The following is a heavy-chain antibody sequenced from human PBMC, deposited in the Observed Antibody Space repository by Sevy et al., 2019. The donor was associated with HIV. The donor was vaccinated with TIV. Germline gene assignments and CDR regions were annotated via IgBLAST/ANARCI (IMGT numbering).Heavy chain of an antibody. Sequence: GGSLRLSCAASGFTFSKYSMSWVRQPPGKGLEWVSTLSFGCGEINHADSVKGRFTISRDNSKNSLYLQMNNLRAEDTAVYYCAREGQLVATTGIDYWGQGTLVTVSS. CDR2: LSFGCGEI. V-gene: IGHV3-23*01. J-gene: IGHJ4*02. CDR3: AREGQLVATTGIDY. D-gene: IGHD5-12*01. CDR1: GFTFSKYS.